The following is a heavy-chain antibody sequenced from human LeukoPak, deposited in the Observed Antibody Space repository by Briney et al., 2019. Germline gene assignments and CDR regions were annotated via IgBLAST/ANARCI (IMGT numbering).Heavy chain of an antibody. J-gene: IGHJ4*02. V-gene: IGHV3-48*03. CDR2: ISSSGSSI. D-gene: IGHD1-1*01. Sequence: GGSLRLSCAASGFTFSGYEVNWVRQAPGKGLEWVSYISSSGSSIYYADSVKGRFTISRDNAKNSLYLQMNSLRAEDTAVYYCAREKGGTGTIFDYWGQGTLITVSS. CDR3: AREKGGTGTIFDY. CDR1: GFTFSGYE.